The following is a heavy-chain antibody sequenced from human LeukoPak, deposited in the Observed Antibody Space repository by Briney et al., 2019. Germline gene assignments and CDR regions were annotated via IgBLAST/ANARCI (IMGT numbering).Heavy chain of an antibody. CDR2: IRYDGTNK. CDR3: ARDRYSSGWYGDFDC. Sequence: GGSLRLSCTASGFTFSIFGMHWVRQAPGKGLEWVAFIRYDGTNKYYADSVKGRFTISRDNSKNTLYLQMSSLRAEDTAVYYCARDRYSSGWYGDFDCWGQGTLVTVSS. D-gene: IGHD6-19*01. CDR1: GFTFSIFG. V-gene: IGHV3-30*02. J-gene: IGHJ4*02.